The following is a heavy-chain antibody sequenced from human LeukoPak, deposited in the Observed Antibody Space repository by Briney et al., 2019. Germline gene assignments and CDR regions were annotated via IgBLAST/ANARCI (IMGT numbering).Heavy chain of an antibody. Sequence: SETLSLTCTVSGGSISSSSYYWGWIRQPPGKGLEWIGSIYYSGSTYYNPSLKSRVTISVDTSKNQFSLKLSSVTAADTAVYYCARGRRWLRPYNWFDPWGQGTLVTVSS. D-gene: IGHD5-12*01. V-gene: IGHV4-39*01. J-gene: IGHJ5*02. CDR2: IYYSGST. CDR3: ARGRRWLRPYNWFDP. CDR1: GGSISSSSYY.